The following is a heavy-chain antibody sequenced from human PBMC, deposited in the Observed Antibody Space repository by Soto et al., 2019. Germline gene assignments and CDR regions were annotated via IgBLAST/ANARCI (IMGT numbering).Heavy chain of an antibody. CDR1: GFTFSTYA. D-gene: IGHD1-26*01. CDR3: FCGGF. CDR2: ISGSGGGT. Sequence: EVRLLESGGGLVQPGGSLRLSCAASGFTFSTYAMTWVRQAPGKGLECVSTISGSGGGTYYADSVKGRFTISRDNSKNTLYLQMNSPRAEDTAVYYCFCGGFWGQGTMVTVSS. V-gene: IGHV3-23*01. J-gene: IGHJ3*01.